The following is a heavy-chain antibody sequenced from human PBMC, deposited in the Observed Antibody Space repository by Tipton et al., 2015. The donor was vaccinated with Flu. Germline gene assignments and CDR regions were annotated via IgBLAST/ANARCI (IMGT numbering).Heavy chain of an antibody. V-gene: IGHV4-59*12. CDR2: SYYSGST. Sequence: TLSLTCTVSGGSISYYYWNWIRQPPGKGLEWIGFSYYSGSTSYNPSLKSRVTISVDTSNNQFSLKLTSVTAADTGLYYCARDRKVNGFWTGYERYGMDVWGQGTTVTVSS. D-gene: IGHD3/OR15-3a*01. CDR1: GGSISYYY. CDR3: ARDRKVNGFWTGYERYGMDV. J-gene: IGHJ6*02.